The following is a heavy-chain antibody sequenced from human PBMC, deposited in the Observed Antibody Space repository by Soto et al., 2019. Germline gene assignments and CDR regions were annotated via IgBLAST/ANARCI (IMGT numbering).Heavy chain of an antibody. Sequence: QVQLVESGGGVVQPGRSLRLSCAASGFTFSSSGTHWVRQAPGKGLEWVAVISYDGSNKFYADSVKGRFTISRDNFRNTLYLQMNSLRAEDTAVYYCAKEFHSWNYFDYWGQGTLVTVSS. D-gene: IGHD1-20*01. CDR3: AKEFHSWNYFDY. CDR2: ISYDGSNK. V-gene: IGHV3-30*18. CDR1: GFTFSSSG. J-gene: IGHJ4*02.